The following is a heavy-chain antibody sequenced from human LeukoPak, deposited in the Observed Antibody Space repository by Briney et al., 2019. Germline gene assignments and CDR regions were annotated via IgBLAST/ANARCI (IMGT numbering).Heavy chain of an antibody. D-gene: IGHD2-15*01. CDR1: GPPLSSSY. J-gene: IGHJ5*02. CDR2: ISYSGST. Sequence: SETLSLTCTLSGPPLSSSYWNWIRQPPGKGMEWVVYISYSGSTNYNPSLQSRVTISIDTSKNHFSLKLRSVTAADTAVYFCARDSVFATNWFDPWGQGTLVTVSS. CDR3: ARDSVFATNWFDP. V-gene: IGHV4-59*01.